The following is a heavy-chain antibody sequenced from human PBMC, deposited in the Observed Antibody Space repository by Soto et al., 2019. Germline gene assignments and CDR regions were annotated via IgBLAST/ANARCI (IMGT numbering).Heavy chain of an antibody. CDR1: GGSISRSSSY. CDR2: TYYGGST. D-gene: IGHD4-4*01. CDR3: ARGFDAEPIATTVTMRYHWFDP. V-gene: IGHV4-39*01. Sequence: QLQLQESGPGLVKPSETLSLTCTVSGGSISRSSSYWGWIRQPPGEGLEWIGSTYYGGSTYYNPSLITRVTISGAPSMPQVSPKRISGTAADTALYYSARGFDAEPIATTVTMRYHWFDPWCQGTLVTVSS. J-gene: IGHJ5*02.